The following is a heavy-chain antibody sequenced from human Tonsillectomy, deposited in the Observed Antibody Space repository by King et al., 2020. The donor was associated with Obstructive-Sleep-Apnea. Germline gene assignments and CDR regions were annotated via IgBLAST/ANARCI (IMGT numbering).Heavy chain of an antibody. V-gene: IGHV3-30-3*01. D-gene: IGHD3-10*01. J-gene: IGHJ6*02. CDR2: ISYDGDNK. Sequence: VQLVESGGDVVQPGRSLRLSCAASEFTFSSYSMHWVRQAPGKGLEWVALISYDGDNKYYADSVKGRFTISRDNSKNTLYLQMNSLRAEDTAVYYCASPLEKYYYGSGSYYPDYYYGMDVWGQRTTVTVSS. CDR3: ASPLEKYYYGSGSYYPDYYYGMDV. CDR1: EFTFSSYS.